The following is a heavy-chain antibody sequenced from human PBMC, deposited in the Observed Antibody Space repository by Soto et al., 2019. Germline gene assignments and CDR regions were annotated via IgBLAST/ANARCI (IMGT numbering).Heavy chain of an antibody. CDR3: AKAPPSSYYYVSGPLDY. Sequence: QVQLQESGPGLVRPSGTLSLTCVVSGGSISSGNSWSWVRQPPGKGLEWIGEIYHSGSTNYNPSLKSRVTTSVDKSPNHFSLKVSSVTAADTALYYCAKAPPSSYYYVSGPLDYWGQGTLVTVSS. CDR2: IYHSGST. CDR1: GGSISSGNS. V-gene: IGHV4-4*02. J-gene: IGHJ4*02. D-gene: IGHD3-10*01.